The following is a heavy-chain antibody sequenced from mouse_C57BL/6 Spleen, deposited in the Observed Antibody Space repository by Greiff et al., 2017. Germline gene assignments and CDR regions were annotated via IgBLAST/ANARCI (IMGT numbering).Heavy chain of an antibody. D-gene: IGHD2-2*01. J-gene: IGHJ3*01. CDR3: ARSRGYDAAWFAY. Sequence: VQLQQSGPVLVKPGASVKMSCKASGYTFTDYYMNWVKQSHGKSLEWIGVINPYNGGTSYNQKFKGKATLTVDKSSSTAYMELNSLTSEDSAVYYCARSRGYDAAWFAYWGQGTLVTVSA. CDR2: INPYNGGT. CDR1: GYTFTDYY. V-gene: IGHV1-19*01.